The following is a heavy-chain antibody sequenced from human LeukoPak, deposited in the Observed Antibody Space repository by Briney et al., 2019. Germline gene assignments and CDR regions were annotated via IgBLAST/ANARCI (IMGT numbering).Heavy chain of an antibody. Sequence: GSLRLSCAASGFTFSSYAMSWVRQAPGKGLEWVSAISGSGGSTYYADSVKGRITISRDNSKNTLYLQMNSLRAEDTAVYYCAKDLRYCSGGSCSELDYWGQGTLVTVSS. V-gene: IGHV3-23*01. J-gene: IGHJ4*02. CDR1: GFTFSSYA. CDR3: AKDLRYCSGGSCSELDY. CDR2: ISGSGGST. D-gene: IGHD2-15*01.